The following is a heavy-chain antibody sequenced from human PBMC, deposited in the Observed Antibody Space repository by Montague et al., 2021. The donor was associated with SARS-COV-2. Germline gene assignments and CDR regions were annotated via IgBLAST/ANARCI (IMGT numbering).Heavy chain of an antibody. J-gene: IGHJ6*02. CDR3: ARDPVSITLIVVVRYGMDV. Sequence: SLRLSCAASGFTFSSYNMNWARQAPGKGLEWISYVSSSSSTIYYADSVKGRFTISRDNAKNSLYLQMNSLRDDDTAVYYCARDPVSITLIVVVRYGMDVWGQGTTVTVSS. CDR2: VSSSSSTI. V-gene: IGHV3-48*02. CDR1: GFTFSSYN. D-gene: IGHD3-22*01.